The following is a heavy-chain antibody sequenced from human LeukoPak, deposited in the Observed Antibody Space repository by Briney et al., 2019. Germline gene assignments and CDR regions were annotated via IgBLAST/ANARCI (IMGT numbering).Heavy chain of an antibody. V-gene: IGHV3-30*04. CDR1: GFTFSSYA. J-gene: IGHJ3*02. CDR3: ARVYYSGPDAFDI. CDR2: ISYDGSNK. D-gene: IGHD5-12*01. Sequence: GGSLRLSCAASGFTFSSYAMHWVRQAPGKGLEWVAVISYDGSNKYYADSVKGRFTISRDNSKNTLYLQMNSLRAEDTAVYYCARVYYSGPDAFDIWGQGTMVTVSS.